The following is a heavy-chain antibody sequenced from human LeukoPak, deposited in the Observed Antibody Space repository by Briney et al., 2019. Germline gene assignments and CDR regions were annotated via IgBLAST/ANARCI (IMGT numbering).Heavy chain of an antibody. CDR2: IYYSGST. D-gene: IGHD1-14*01. J-gene: IGHJ5*02. CDR3: ARVETGLNWFDP. Sequence: SETLSLTCTVSGGSISSYYWSWIRQPPGKGLEWIGYIYYSGSTNYNPSLKSRVTISVDTSKNQFSLKLSSVTAADTAVYYCARVETGLNWFDPWGQGTLVTVSS. V-gene: IGHV4-59*12. CDR1: GGSISSYY.